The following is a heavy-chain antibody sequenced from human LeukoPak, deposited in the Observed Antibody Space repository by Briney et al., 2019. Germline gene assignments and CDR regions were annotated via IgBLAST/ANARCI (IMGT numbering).Heavy chain of an antibody. CDR3: ARAPGRGYCSGGSCSPYTVMDV. V-gene: IGHV1-46*01. CDR2: INPSGGST. J-gene: IGHJ6*04. CDR1: GYTFTSYY. D-gene: IGHD2-15*01. Sequence: ASVKVSCKASGYTFTSYYMHWVRQAPGQGLEWMGIINPSGGSTSYAQKFQGRVTMTRDMSTSTVYMELSSLRSEDTAVYYCARAPGRGYCSGGSCSPYTVMDVWGKGTTVTVSS.